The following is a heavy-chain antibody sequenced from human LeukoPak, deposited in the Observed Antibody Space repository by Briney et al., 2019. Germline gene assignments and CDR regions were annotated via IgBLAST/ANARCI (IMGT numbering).Heavy chain of an antibody. D-gene: IGHD3-10*01. Sequence: PSETLSLTCAVSGCSISSGYYWGWIRQPPGKGLEWIGSIYHSGSTYYNPSLKSRVTISVDTSKNQFSLKLSSVTAADTAVYYCARDYYGSGRSLDYWGQGTLVTVSS. V-gene: IGHV4-38-2*02. J-gene: IGHJ4*02. CDR2: IYHSGST. CDR3: ARDYYGSGRSLDY. CDR1: GCSISSGYY.